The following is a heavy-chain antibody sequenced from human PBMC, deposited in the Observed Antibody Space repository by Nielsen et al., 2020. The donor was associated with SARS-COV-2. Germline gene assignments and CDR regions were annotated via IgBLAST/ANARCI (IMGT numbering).Heavy chain of an antibody. CDR1: GFTFSSYN. CDR2: ISSSSSYI. CDR3: ARVDGHCSGGSCYSGVY. D-gene: IGHD2-15*01. Sequence: GESLKISCAASGFTFSSYNMNWVRQAPGKGLEWVSSISSSSSYIYYADSVKGRFTISRDNAKNSLYLQMNSLRAEDTAVYYCARVDGHCSGGSCYSGVYWGQGTLVTVSS. J-gene: IGHJ4*02. V-gene: IGHV3-21*01.